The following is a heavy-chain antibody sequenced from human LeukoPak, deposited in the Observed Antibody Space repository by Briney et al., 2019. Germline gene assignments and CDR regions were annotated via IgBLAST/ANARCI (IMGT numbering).Heavy chain of an antibody. D-gene: IGHD3-16*02. CDR3: ARYYDYVCGSYRNVYFDY. J-gene: IGHJ4*02. Sequence: GGSLRLSCAASGFTFSSYSMNWVRQAPGKGLEWVSSISSSSSYIYYADSVKGRFTISRDNAKNSLSLQMNSLRAEDTAVYYCARYYDYVCGSYRNVYFDYWGQGTLVTVSS. CDR1: GFTFSSYS. V-gene: IGHV3-21*01. CDR2: ISSSSSYI.